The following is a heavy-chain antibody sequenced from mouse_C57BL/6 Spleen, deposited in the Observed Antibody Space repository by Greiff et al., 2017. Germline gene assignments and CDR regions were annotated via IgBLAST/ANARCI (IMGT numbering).Heavy chain of an antibody. D-gene: IGHD1-1*01. J-gene: IGHJ4*01. V-gene: IGHV1-53*01. CDR1: GYTFTSYW. Sequence: QVQLQQPGTELVKPGASVKLSCKASGYTFTSYWMHWVKQRPGQGLEWIGNINPSNGGTNYNEKFKSKATLPVDKSSSTAYMQLSSLTSEASAVYFFACYCGNSYEGLYYAMDYWGQGTSVTVAS. CDR3: ACYCGNSYEGLYYAMDY. CDR2: INPSNGGT.